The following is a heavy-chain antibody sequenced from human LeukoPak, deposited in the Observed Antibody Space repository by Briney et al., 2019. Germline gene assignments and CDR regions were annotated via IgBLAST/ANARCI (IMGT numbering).Heavy chain of an antibody. J-gene: IGHJ5*02. V-gene: IGHV1-2*02. CDR3: ARVRSSGLTNWFDP. CDR1: GYTFTGYY. D-gene: IGHD6-19*01. CDR2: INPNSGGT. Sequence: ASVKVSCKASGYTFTGYYMHWVRQAHGQGLEWMGWINPNSGGTNYAQKFQGRVTMTRDTSISTAYMELSRLRSDDTAVYYCARVRSSGLTNWFDPWGQGTLVTVSS.